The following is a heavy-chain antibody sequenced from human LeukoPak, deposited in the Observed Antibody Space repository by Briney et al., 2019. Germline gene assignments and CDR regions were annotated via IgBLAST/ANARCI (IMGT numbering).Heavy chain of an antibody. CDR1: GYNFGSYY. CDR3: ARSCDFWSVIKGDYFDY. Sequence: ASVKVSCKASGYNFGSYYLSWVRQAPGQGLEWMGWISGYNGKTKYAEKVQGRITMTADKSTTTAYMELRSLTSDDTAVYYCARSCDFWSVIKGDYFDYWGQGTLVTVSS. CDR2: ISGYNGKT. D-gene: IGHD3-3*01. J-gene: IGHJ4*02. V-gene: IGHV1-18*01.